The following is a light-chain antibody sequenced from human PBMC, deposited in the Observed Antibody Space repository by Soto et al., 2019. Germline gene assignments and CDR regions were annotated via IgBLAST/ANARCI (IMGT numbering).Light chain of an antibody. J-gene: IGKJ2*01. V-gene: IGKV3D-15*01. Sequence: EIVMTQSPATLSVSPGEGATLSCRASQSVTSNLAWYQQKPGQAPRLLIYGASTRATGIPARFSGGGSGTEFTLTINSLQSEDFAVYYCQQYNNWPPYTFGQGTKLEIK. CDR2: GAS. CDR3: QQYNNWPPYT. CDR1: QSVTSN.